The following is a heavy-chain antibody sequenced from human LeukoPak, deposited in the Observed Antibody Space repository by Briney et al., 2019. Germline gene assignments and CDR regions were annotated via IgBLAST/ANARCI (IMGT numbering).Heavy chain of an antibody. D-gene: IGHD2-2*01. CDR1: GGAFSSYA. V-gene: IGHV1-69*01. J-gene: IGHJ4*02. CDR2: INPIFGTA. CDR3: ARDWSYCSSTSCPLWD. Sequence: SVKVSCKASGGAFSSYAISWVRQAPGQGLEWMGGINPIFGTANYAQKFQGRVTITADESTSTAYMELSSLRSEDTAVYYCARDWSYCSSTSCPLWDWGQGTLVTVSS.